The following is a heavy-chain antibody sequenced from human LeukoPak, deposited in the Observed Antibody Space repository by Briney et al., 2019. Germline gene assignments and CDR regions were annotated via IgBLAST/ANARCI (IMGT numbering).Heavy chain of an antibody. CDR3: AGSFYSSSSRSSTFDY. CDR1: GGSVSSTSYY. Sequence: SETLSVTCTVSGGSVSSTSYYWGWLRQPPGKGLGWIGSIYASGSTYYNASLKSRVTMSVDTSKNQFSLKLSSVTAADTAVYYCAGSFYSSSSRSSTFDYWGQGTLVIVSS. D-gene: IGHD6-6*01. V-gene: IGHV4-39*01. CDR2: IYASGST. J-gene: IGHJ4*02.